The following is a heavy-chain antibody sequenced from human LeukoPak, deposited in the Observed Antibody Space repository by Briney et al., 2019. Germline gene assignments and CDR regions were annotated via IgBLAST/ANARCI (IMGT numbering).Heavy chain of an antibody. V-gene: IGHV3-23*01. D-gene: IGHD1-1*01. CDR2: ISGSGGSS. CDR3: AKITTN. Sequence: AGGSLRLSRAASGFTFSSSSMSWARQDPGKGLEWVSTISGSGGSSYCADSVKSRFTISRDDSKNTLYLQMHSLRAEYTAVYYCAKITTNWGQGTLVTVSS. CDR1: GFTFSSSS. J-gene: IGHJ4*02.